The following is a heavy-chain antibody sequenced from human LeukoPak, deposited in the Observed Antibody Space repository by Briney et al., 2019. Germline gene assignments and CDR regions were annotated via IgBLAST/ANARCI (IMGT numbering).Heavy chain of an antibody. CDR3: ARDGTPIYSSGWVYMDV. V-gene: IGHV1-46*01. Sequence: ASVKVSCKASGYTFTSYYMHWVRQAPGQGLEWMGIINPSGGSTSYAQKFQGRVTMTRDMSTSTVYMELSSLRSEDTAVYYCARDGTPIYSSGWVYMDVWGKGTTVTISS. J-gene: IGHJ6*03. CDR2: INPSGGST. CDR1: GYTFTSYY. D-gene: IGHD6-25*01.